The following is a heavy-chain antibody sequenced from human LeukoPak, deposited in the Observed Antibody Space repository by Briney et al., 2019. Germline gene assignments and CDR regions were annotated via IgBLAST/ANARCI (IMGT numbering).Heavy chain of an antibody. D-gene: IGHD2-15*01. CDR3: ARDRYCSGGSCYRFDP. V-gene: IGHV4-31*03. Sequence: SETLSLTCTVSGGSISSGGYYWSWIRQHPGKGLEWIGYIYYSGSTYYNPSLKSRVTISVDTSKNQFSLKLSSVTAADTAGYYCARDRYCSGGSCYRFDPWGQGTLVTVSS. CDR2: IYYSGST. CDR1: GGSISSGGYY. J-gene: IGHJ5*02.